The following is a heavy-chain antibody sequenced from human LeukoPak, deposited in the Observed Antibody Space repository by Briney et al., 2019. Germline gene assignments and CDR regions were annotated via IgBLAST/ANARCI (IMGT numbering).Heavy chain of an antibody. CDR1: GFTFSSYA. V-gene: IGHV3-21*01. J-gene: IGHJ4*02. CDR3: ASDEGNYFDY. CDR2: ISRNSTYI. Sequence: GGSLRLSCSASGFTFSSYAMHWVRQAPGKGLEWVASISRNSTYIHYADSVKGRFTISRDNGRNSLFLQMNSLRAEDTAIYYCASDEGNYFDYWGQGTLVTVSS.